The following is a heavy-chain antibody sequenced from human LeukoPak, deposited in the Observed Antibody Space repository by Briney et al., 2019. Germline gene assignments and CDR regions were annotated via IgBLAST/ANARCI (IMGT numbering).Heavy chain of an antibody. CDR3: ARDLWDDSSGSTDY. D-gene: IGHD3-22*01. Sequence: PGGSLRLSCAVSGFTFNSYAMSWVRQAPGKGLEWVAVISYDGSNKYYADSVKGRFTISRDNSKNTLYLQMNSLRAEDTAVYYCARDLWDDSSGSTDYWGQGTLVTVSS. V-gene: IGHV3-30-3*01. CDR2: ISYDGSNK. J-gene: IGHJ4*02. CDR1: GFTFNSYA.